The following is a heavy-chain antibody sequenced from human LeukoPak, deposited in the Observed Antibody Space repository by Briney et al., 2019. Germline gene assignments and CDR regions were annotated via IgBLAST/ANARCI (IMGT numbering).Heavy chain of an antibody. CDR2: ISAHSGGI. Sequence: GGSLRLSCAASGFTFSSYWMHWVRQTPGKGLEWVSCISAHSGGIYYADSVKGRFTISRDNSKNTLYLQMNTLRAEDTALYYCAKDSANWGRHYDNWGQGTLVTVSS. CDR1: GFTFSSYW. CDR3: AKDSANWGRHYDN. V-gene: IGHV3-23*01. D-gene: IGHD7-27*01. J-gene: IGHJ4*02.